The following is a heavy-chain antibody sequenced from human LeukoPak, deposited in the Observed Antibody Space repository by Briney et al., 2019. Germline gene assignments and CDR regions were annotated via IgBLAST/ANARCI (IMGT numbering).Heavy chain of an antibody. Sequence: SETLSLTCTVSGGSSSSNYWSWIRQPPGKGLEWIGNICYSGSTNYNPSLKSRVTISLDTSKNQFSLKLSSVTAADTAVYYCARSHSPTNFDYWGQGTLVTVSS. CDR2: ICYSGST. CDR1: GGSSSSNY. CDR3: ARSHSPTNFDY. J-gene: IGHJ4*02. V-gene: IGHV4-59*01. D-gene: IGHD1/OR15-1a*01.